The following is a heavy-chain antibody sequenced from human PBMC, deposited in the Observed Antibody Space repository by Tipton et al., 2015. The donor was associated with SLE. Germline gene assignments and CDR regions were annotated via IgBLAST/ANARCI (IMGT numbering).Heavy chain of an antibody. Sequence: SLRLSCAASGFTFSSYAMSWVRQAPGKGLEWVSAISGSGGSTYYADSVKGRFTISRDNSKNTLYLQMNSLRAEDTAVYYCARARGYCSSTSCPRDAFDIWGQGTMVTVSS. CDR3: ARARGYCSSTSCPRDAFDI. V-gene: IGHV3-23*01. CDR1: GFTFSSYA. D-gene: IGHD2-2*01. J-gene: IGHJ3*02. CDR2: ISGSGGST.